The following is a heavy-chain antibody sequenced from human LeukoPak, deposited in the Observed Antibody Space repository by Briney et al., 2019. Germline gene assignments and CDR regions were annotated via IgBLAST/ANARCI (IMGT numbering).Heavy chain of an antibody. CDR3: ARDLGRFGSGSY. V-gene: IGHV3-21*01. CDR1: GFTFSSYS. Sequence: GGSLRLSCAASGFTFSSYSMNWVRQAPGKGLEWVSSISSSSSYIYYADSVKGRFTISRDNAKNSLYLQMNSLRAEDTAVYYCARDLGRFGSGSYWGQGTLVTVSS. J-gene: IGHJ4*02. CDR2: ISSSSSYI. D-gene: IGHD3-10*01.